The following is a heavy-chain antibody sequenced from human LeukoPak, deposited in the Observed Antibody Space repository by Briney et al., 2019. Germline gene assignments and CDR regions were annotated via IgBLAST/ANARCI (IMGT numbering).Heavy chain of an antibody. V-gene: IGHV4-39*01. Sequence: SETLSLACTVSGGSISSNAGYYWGWVRQPPGEGLAWIESMSHSGHTYYNPSRKSRVTISIDTSKSQFSLRLSSVTAADTAVYYCARHGNYVFDYWGQGTLVTVSS. CDR2: MSHSGHT. CDR1: GGSISSNAGYY. CDR3: ARHGNYVFDY. J-gene: IGHJ4*02. D-gene: IGHD3-16*01.